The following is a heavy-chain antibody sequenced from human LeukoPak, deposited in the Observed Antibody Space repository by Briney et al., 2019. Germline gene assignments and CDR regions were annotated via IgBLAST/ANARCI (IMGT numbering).Heavy chain of an antibody. CDR3: ARISSSAAYFDY. CDR2: IYYTGST. V-gene: IGHV4-59*08. CDR1: GGSISGYY. Sequence: SEPLSLTCSVSGGSISGYYWSWMRQPPGKGLEWIGYIYYTGSTNYNPSLKSRVTISVDTSMNHFSLKLSSVTAADTAVYYCARISSSAAYFDYWGQGSLVTVSS. D-gene: IGHD6-6*01. J-gene: IGHJ4*02.